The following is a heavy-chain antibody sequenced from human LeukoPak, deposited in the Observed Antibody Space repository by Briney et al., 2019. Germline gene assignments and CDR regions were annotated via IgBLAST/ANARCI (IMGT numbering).Heavy chain of an antibody. CDR2: IIPILGIA. V-gene: IGHV1-69*04. CDR3: ASHYYDSSGHAGPFDY. J-gene: IGHJ4*02. D-gene: IGHD3-22*01. CDR1: GGTFSSYA. Sequence: GASVKVSCKASGGTFSSYAISWVRQAPGQGLEWMGRIIPILGIANYAQKFQGRVTITADTSTSTAYMELSSLRSEDTAVYYCASHYYDSSGHAGPFDYWGQGTLVSVSS.